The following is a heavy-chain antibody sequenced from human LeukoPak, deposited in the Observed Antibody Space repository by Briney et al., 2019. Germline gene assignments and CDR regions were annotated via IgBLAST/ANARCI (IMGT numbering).Heavy chain of an antibody. V-gene: IGHV3-30*18. CDR1: GFTFSSYG. D-gene: IGHD5-18*01. Sequence: GGSLRLSCAASGFTFSSYGMHWVRQAPGKGLEWVAGISYDGSNKYYADSVKGRFTISRDNSKNTLYLQMNSLRAEDTAVYYCAKDSTGYSYGPEDYWGQGTLVTVSS. CDR3: AKDSTGYSYGPEDY. CDR2: ISYDGSNK. J-gene: IGHJ4*02.